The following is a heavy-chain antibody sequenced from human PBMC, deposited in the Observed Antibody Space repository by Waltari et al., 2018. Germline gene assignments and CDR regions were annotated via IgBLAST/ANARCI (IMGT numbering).Heavy chain of an antibody. Sequence: EVQLLESGGGFVRPGGSLRLSCVGHGFRFSSSSMSWVRQAPGKGLEWVSSISISGTKLYYADSVKGRFTISRDNSKNALHLQMNSLRAEDTAIYYCAKEIRPNDFWGQGTLVTVSS. CDR1: GFRFSSSS. J-gene: IGHJ4*02. CDR3: AKEIRPNDF. CDR2: ISISGTKL. D-gene: IGHD1-1*01. V-gene: IGHV3-23*01.